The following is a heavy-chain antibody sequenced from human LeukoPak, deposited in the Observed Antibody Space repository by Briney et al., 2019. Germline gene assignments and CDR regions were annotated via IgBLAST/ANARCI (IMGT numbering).Heavy chain of an antibody. Sequence: SQTLSLTCAISGDSVSSNSVTWNWIRQSPSRGLEWLGRTYYRSTWYNDYAVSVRGRITVNPDTSKNQFSLHLNSVTAADTAVYYCARGGWSVQLWGNYGMDVWGQGTTVTVSS. CDR3: ARGGWSVQLWGNYGMDV. J-gene: IGHJ6*02. V-gene: IGHV6-1*01. CDR1: GDSVSSNSVT. D-gene: IGHD5-18*01. CDR2: TYYRSTWYN.